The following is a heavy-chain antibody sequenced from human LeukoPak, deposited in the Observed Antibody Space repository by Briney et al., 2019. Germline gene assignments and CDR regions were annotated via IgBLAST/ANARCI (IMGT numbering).Heavy chain of an antibody. CDR2: ISGSGGST. V-gene: IGHV3-23*01. J-gene: IGHJ4*02. D-gene: IGHD3-9*01. Sequence: PGGSLRLSCAASGFTFSSYAMSWVRQAPGKGLQWVSAISGSGGSTYYADSVKGRFTISRDNSKSTLFLQMNSLRANDTAVYYCAKAYHILTGLLDYWGQGTLVTVSS. CDR3: AKAYHILTGLLDY. CDR1: GFTFSSYA.